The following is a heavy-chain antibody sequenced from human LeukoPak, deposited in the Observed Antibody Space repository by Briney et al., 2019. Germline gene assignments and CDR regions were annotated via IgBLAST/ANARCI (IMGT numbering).Heavy chain of an antibody. CDR2: ISPNSGGT. J-gene: IGHJ4*02. CDR1: GYTFTGYY. V-gene: IGHV1-2*02. CDR3: ARVMGTYCGGDCYSGFDY. Sequence: ASVKVSCKASGYTFTGYYMHWVRQAPGQGLEWMGWISPNSGGTNYAQKFQGRVTTTRHTSISTAYMELSRLRSDDTAVYYCARVMGTYCGGDCYSGFDYWGQGTLVTVSS. D-gene: IGHD2-21*01.